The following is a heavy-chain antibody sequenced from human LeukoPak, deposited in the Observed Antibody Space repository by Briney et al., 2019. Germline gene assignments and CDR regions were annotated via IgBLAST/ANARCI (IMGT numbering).Heavy chain of an antibody. CDR1: GYSFTSYW. CDR2: IYPGDSDT. CDR3: ARNLKSGYSYADLGY. V-gene: IGHV5-51*01. J-gene: IGHJ4*02. Sequence: GESLKISCKGSGYSFTSYWIGWVRQMPGKGLEWMGIIYPGDSDTRYSPSFQGQVTISADKSISTAYLQWSSLKASDTAMYYCARNLKSGYSYADLGYWGQGTLVTVSS. D-gene: IGHD5-18*01.